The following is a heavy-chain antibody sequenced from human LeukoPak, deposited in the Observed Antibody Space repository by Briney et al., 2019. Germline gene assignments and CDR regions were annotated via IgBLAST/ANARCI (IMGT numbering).Heavy chain of an antibody. D-gene: IGHD5-18*01. CDR1: GYIFTGYY. CDR3: ARGDTAMAH. CDR2: INPNSGGT. Sequence: ASVKVSCKASGYIFTGYYMHWVRQAPGQGLEWMGRINPNSGGTNYAQKFQGRVTITRDTAISTAYMELSRLRSDDTAVYYCARGDTAMAHWGQGTLVTVSS. J-gene: IGHJ4*02. V-gene: IGHV1-2*06.